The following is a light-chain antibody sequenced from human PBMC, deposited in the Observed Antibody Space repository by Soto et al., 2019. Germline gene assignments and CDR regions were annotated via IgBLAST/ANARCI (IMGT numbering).Light chain of an antibody. CDR3: HLYGSSPMYT. CDR1: QSVSSSY. CDR2: GAS. Sequence: EIVLTQSPGTLSLSPGERATLSCRASQSVSSSYLAWYQQKAGQAPRLLIYGASSRATGIPDRFSGSGSGTDFTLTISRLEAEDFAVYYCHLYGSSPMYTFGQGTKLEIK. V-gene: IGKV3-20*01. J-gene: IGKJ2*01.